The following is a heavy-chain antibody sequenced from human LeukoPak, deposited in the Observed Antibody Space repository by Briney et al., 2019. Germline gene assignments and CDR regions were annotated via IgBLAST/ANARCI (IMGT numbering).Heavy chain of an antibody. Sequence: GGSLRLSCAASGFTFSSYCMNRVRQAPGKGLEWVANIKEDGSEIKYVDSVKGRFTISRDNAKNSLYLQMSSLRVDDTSVYYCAKSRGDTAYRAFDIWGQGTVVTVSS. J-gene: IGHJ3*02. CDR1: GFTFSSYC. CDR2: IKEDGSEI. D-gene: IGHD2-21*01. V-gene: IGHV3-7*01. CDR3: AKSRGDTAYRAFDI.